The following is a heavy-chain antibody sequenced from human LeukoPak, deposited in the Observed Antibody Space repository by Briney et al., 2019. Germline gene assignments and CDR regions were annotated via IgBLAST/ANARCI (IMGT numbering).Heavy chain of an antibody. CDR1: GGSISSGGYY. D-gene: IGHD1-7*01. Sequence: SQTLSLTCTVSGGSISSGGYYWSWIRQHPGKGLEWIGYIYYSGSTYYNPSLKSRVTISVDTSKNQFSLKLSSVTAADTAVYYCARHQRAGTTLKLFDPWGQGTLVTVSS. CDR2: IYYSGST. J-gene: IGHJ5*02. CDR3: ARHQRAGTTLKLFDP. V-gene: IGHV4-31*03.